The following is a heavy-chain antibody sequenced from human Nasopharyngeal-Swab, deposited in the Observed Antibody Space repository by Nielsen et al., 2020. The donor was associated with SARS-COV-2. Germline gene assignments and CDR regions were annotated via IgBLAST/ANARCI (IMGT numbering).Heavy chain of an antibody. CDR2: ISGNGTTI. Sequence: GESLKISCAASGFTFSDYYMSWIRQAPGKGLEWVSYISGNGTTIYYADSVKGRFTISRDNAKNSLYLQMNSLRAEDTAVYYCARSSGWYYFDYWGQGTLVTVSS. J-gene: IGHJ4*02. CDR3: ARSSGWYYFDY. V-gene: IGHV3-11*01. D-gene: IGHD6-19*01. CDR1: GFTFSDYY.